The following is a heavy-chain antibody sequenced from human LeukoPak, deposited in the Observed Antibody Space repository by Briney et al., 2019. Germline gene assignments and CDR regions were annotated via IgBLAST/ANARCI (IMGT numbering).Heavy chain of an antibody. J-gene: IGHJ2*01. CDR1: GFTFRTYW. CDR2: IKQDGNEK. CDR3: AKGGGTYLDWYFDL. V-gene: IGHV3-7*03. D-gene: IGHD1-26*01. Sequence: GGSLRLSCAASGFTFRTYWMSWVRQAPGKGLEWVANIKQDGNEKYYVDSVKGRFTISRDHSYNTLYLQMNSLRAEDMALYYCAKGGGTYLDWYFDLWGRGTLVTVSS.